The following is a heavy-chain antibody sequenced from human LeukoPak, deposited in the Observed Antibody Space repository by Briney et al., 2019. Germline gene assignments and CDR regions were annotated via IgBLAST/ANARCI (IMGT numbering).Heavy chain of an antibody. CDR3: ARHFSPAVAGLMGDAFHL. J-gene: IGHJ3*01. Sequence: SETLSLTCAVYGGSFSGYYWSWIRQPPGKGLEWIGEINHSGSTNYNPSLKSRVTISVDTSKNQFSLKLSSVTAADTAVYYCARHFSPAVAGLMGDAFHLWGQGTMVTVSS. D-gene: IGHD6-19*01. V-gene: IGHV4-34*01. CDR2: INHSGST. CDR1: GGSFSGYY.